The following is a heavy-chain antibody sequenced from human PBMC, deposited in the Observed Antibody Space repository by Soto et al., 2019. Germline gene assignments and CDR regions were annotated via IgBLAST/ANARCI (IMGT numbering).Heavy chain of an antibody. D-gene: IGHD5-18*01. CDR2: IYYSGGT. CDR3: ASPQNSYGYLVLHY. J-gene: IGHJ4*02. CDR1: GGSIDNYY. V-gene: IGHV4-59*01. Sequence: SETLSLTCTVSGGSIDNYYWSWSRQTPGKGLEWIAYIYYSGGTNYNPSLKSRVTISLDTSKNQFSLKLSSVTTADTAVYYCASPQNSYGYLVLHYWGQGTLVTVSS.